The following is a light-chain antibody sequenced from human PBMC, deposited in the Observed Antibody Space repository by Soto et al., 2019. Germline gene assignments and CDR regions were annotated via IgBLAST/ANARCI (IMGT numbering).Light chain of an antibody. Sequence: DIQMTQSPPSLSASVGDRVTITCRTSQTITTYLNWYQQEPGKTPKLLLYGASSLQTGISSRFSGSGSGTDFTLTISSLQPEDFATYYCQQSYSLPWTFGQGTKVEIK. J-gene: IGKJ1*01. CDR3: QQSYSLPWT. CDR2: GAS. CDR1: QTITTY. V-gene: IGKV1-39*01.